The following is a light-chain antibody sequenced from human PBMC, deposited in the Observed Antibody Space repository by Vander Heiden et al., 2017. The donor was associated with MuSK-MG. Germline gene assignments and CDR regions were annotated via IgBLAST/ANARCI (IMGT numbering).Light chain of an antibody. Sequence: QSALTQPASVSGSPGQSITISCTGTSSDVGGYNYVSWYQQHPGKAPKLMIYDVSNRPSGVSNCFSGSKSGNTVSLTISGLQAEDEADYYCSSYTSSSTLVVFGGGTKLTVL. CDR1: SSDVGGYNY. CDR2: DVS. J-gene: IGLJ2*01. V-gene: IGLV2-14*03. CDR3: SSYTSSSTLVV.